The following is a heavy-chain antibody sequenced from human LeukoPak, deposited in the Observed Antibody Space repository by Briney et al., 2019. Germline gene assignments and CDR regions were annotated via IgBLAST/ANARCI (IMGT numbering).Heavy chain of an antibody. CDR1: GYTFTGYY. CDR3: ARTYPGYSSSWYYFDY. V-gene: IGHV1-2*02. CDR2: INPNSGGT. D-gene: IGHD6-13*01. J-gene: IGHJ4*02. Sequence: ASVKVSCKASGYTFTGYYMHWVRQAPGQGLEWMGWINPNSGGTNYAQKFQGRVTMARDTSISTAYMELSRLRSDGTAVYYCARTYPGYSSSWYYFDYWGQGTLVTVSS.